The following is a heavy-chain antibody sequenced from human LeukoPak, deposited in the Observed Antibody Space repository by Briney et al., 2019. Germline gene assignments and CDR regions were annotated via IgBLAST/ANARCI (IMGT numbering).Heavy chain of an antibody. Sequence: SETLSLTCAVSGYSISSGYDWGWIRQPPGKGLEWIGSIYHSGSTYYNPSLKSRVTISVDTSKNQFSLKLSSVTAADTAVYYCARGRKGVDFWSGYYSPHYFDYWGQGTLVTVSS. CDR3: ARGRKGVDFWSGYYSPHYFDY. J-gene: IGHJ4*02. D-gene: IGHD3-3*01. CDR1: GYSISSGYD. CDR2: IYHSGST. V-gene: IGHV4-38-2*01.